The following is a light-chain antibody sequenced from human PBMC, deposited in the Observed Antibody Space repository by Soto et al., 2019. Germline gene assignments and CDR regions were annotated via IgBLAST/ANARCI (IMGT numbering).Light chain of an antibody. Sequence: DIQMTQSPSSVSASIGDRVTITCRASQGINKWLAWYQQKPGKAPKLLIYGASSLQSGVPSRFSGSGSGTDFTLTINGLQPEDFATYYCQQANSFPRTFGQGTKVEIK. CDR1: QGINKW. CDR2: GAS. J-gene: IGKJ1*01. V-gene: IGKV1-12*01. CDR3: QQANSFPRT.